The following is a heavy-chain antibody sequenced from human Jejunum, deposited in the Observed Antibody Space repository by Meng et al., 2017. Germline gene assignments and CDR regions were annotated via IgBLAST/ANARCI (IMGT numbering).Heavy chain of an antibody. V-gene: IGHV3-9*01. CDR2: ITWSSDAS. CDR1: GFTFGDHA. J-gene: IGHJ3*01. Sequence: SLKISCAASGFTFGDHAIHWVRQAPGKGLEGVSGITWSSDASGYRDTVKGRFTVSRDNAKNTLYLEMSSLRPEDTALYYCVRDSQAKLRGTFDVWGQGTTVTVSS. CDR3: VRDSQAKLRGTFDV. D-gene: IGHD3-16*01.